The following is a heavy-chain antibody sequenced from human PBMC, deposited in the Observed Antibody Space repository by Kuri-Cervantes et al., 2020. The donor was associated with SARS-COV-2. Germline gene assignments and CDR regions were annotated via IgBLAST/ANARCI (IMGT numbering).Heavy chain of an antibody. CDR1: GFTFSDYY. CDR2: ISSSGGIYM. D-gene: IGHD2-15*01. V-gene: IGHV3-11*01. CDR3: ARQGYCSGGSCYSGAMDV. Sequence: GESLKISCAASGFTFSDYYMSWIRQAPGKGLEWVSYISSSGGIYMQYADPVKGRFTISRDNAKKSLYLEINSLRAEDTAVYYCARQGYCSGGSCYSGAMDVWGQGTTVTVSS. J-gene: IGHJ6*02.